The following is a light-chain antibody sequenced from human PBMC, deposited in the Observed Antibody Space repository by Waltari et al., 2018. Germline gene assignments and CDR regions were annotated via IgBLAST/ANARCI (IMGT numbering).Light chain of an antibody. Sequence: VLTQSPGSLSLSPGERAILSCTASQSISSGSLVWYQLQRGQAPRLVIYGAYRRASGIPDRFSGSGSETDFTLIISRLEPEDSAVYYCQHYDRSPCIFGQGTNIEIK. CDR1: QSISSGS. V-gene: IGKV3-20*01. J-gene: IGKJ2*02. CDR2: GAY. CDR3: QHYDRSPCI.